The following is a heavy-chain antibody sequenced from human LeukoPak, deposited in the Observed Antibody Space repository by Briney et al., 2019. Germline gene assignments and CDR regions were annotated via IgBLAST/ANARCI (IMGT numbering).Heavy chain of an antibody. V-gene: IGHV1-69*05. CDR1: GGTFSSYA. CDR2: IIPIFGTA. CDR3: ARGRSYDILTGYYSPMAYYFDY. J-gene: IGHJ4*02. D-gene: IGHD3-9*01. Sequence: SVKVSCKASGGTFSSYAISWVRQAPGQGLEWMGGIIPIFGTANYAQKFQGRVTITTDESTSTAYMELSSLRSEDTGVYYCARGRSYDILTGYYSPMAYYFDYWGQGTLVTVSS.